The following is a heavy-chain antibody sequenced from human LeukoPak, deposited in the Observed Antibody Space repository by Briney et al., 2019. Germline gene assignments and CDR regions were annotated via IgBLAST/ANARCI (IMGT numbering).Heavy chain of an antibody. J-gene: IGHJ4*02. D-gene: IGHD3-16*01. V-gene: IGHV4-59*12. CDR3: ARVDLSLRYFDY. CDR2: IYSSGST. CDR1: GGSISRYY. Sequence: SETLSLTCTVSGGSISRYYWSWIRQPPGKGLEWIGYIYSSGSTNYNPSLKSRVTISVDTSKNQFSLRLTSVTAADTAVYYCARVDLSLRYFDYWGQGTLVTVSS.